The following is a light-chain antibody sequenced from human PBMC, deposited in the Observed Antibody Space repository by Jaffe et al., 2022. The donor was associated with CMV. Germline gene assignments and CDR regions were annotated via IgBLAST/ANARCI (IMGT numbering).Light chain of an antibody. J-gene: IGLJ3*02. CDR2: GNT. Sequence: QSVLTQPPSVSGAPGQRVTISCTGNNSNIGAGYDVHWYQQLPGTAPKLLMYGNTNRPSGVPDRFSGSKSGTSASLAITGLQAEDEADYFCQSYDNRLSGSWVFGGGTKLTVL. V-gene: IGLV1-40*01. CDR3: QSYDNRLSGSWV. CDR1: NSNIGAGYD.